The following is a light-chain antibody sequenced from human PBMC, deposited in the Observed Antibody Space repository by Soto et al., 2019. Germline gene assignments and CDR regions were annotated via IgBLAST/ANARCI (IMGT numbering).Light chain of an antibody. CDR3: QSYDSSLSGVV. CDR1: SSNIGAGYD. CDR2: GNS. J-gene: IGLJ2*01. Sequence: QSVLTQPPSVSGAPGQRVTISCTGSSSNIGAGYDVHGYQQLPGTAPKLLIYGNSNRPSGVPDRFSVSKSGTSASLAITGLQAEDEADYYCQSYDSSLSGVVFGGGTKLTVL. V-gene: IGLV1-40*01.